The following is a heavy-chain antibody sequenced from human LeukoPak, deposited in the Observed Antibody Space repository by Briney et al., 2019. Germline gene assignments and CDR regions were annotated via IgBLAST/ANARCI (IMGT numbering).Heavy chain of an antibody. J-gene: IGHJ5*02. D-gene: IGHD2-15*01. CDR2: IIPIFGTA. CDR1: GGTFSSYA. V-gene: IGHV1-69*13. CDR3: ARGYGECSGGSCYWFDP. Sequence: ASVKVSCKASGGTFSSYAISWVRQAPGQGLEWMGGIIPIFGTANYAQKFQGRVTITADESTSTAYMELSSLRSEDTAVYYCARGYGECSGGSCYWFDPWGQGTLVTVSS.